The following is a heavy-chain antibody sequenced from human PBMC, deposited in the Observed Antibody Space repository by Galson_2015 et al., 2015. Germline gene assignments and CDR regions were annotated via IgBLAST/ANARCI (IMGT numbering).Heavy chain of an antibody. Sequence: QSGAEVKKPGESLKISCKGSGYSFTSNWIGWVRQVPGKGLEWMGIIYPDDSDTRYSPSFQGHVTISADRSISTAFLQWSSLKASDTAMYYCARGADKYYFDYWGQGTLVTVSS. CDR3: ARGADKYYFDY. V-gene: IGHV5-51*01. CDR1: GYSFTSNW. J-gene: IGHJ4*02. CDR2: IYPDDSDT. D-gene: IGHD3-9*01.